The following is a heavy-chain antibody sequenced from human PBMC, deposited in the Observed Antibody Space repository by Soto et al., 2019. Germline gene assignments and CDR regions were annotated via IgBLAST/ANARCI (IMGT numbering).Heavy chain of an antibody. CDR3: AREDKNYYSDY. CDR1: GFIFSSYG. Sequence: QVQLVESGGGVVQPGRPLRLSCAASGFIFSSYGMHWVRQAPGKGLEWVAAIWFDGSNKYYADSVKDRFTISRDNCKNTLHLQMNILRVEDPAVYYCAREDKNYYSDYWVEGRLVTVST. CDR2: IWFDGSNK. V-gene: IGHV3-33*01. J-gene: IGHJ4*02.